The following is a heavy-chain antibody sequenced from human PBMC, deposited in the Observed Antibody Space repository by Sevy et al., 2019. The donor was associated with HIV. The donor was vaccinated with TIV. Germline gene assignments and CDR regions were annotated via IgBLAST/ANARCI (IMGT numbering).Heavy chain of an antibody. V-gene: IGHV3-33*01. CDR2: IWYDGSNK. CDR1: GFTFSDYG. Sequence: GGSLRLSCEASGFTFSDYGMHWVRQAPGKGLEWVAVIWYDGSNKYYADSVKGRFTISRDNSKNTLYLQMNNLRAEDRAVYYCARDTLLPLMVPMVRGALSFYFDYWGQGTLVTVSS. D-gene: IGHD3-10*01. J-gene: IGHJ4*02. CDR3: ARDTLLPLMVPMVRGALSFYFDY.